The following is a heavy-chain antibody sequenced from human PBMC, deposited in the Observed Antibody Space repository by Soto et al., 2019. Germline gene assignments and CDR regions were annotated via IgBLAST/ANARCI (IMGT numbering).Heavy chain of an antibody. J-gene: IGHJ5*02. V-gene: IGHV4-31*11. CDR1: GYSIASGYY. CDR3: ARDRVNYYGSGSYSWFDP. CDR2: IYYSGST. Sequence: SETLSLTCAVSGYSIASGYYWSWIRQHPGKGLEWIGYIYYSGSTYYNPSLKSRVTISVDTSKNQFSLKLSSVTAADTAVYYCARDRVNYYGSGSYSWFDPWGQGTLVTVSS. D-gene: IGHD3-10*01.